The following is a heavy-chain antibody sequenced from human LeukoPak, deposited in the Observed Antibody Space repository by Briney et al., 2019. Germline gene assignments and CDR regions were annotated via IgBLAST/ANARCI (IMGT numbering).Heavy chain of an antibody. J-gene: IGHJ4*02. Sequence: ASVKVSCKASGYTFTSYYMHWVRQAPGQGLEWMGWINPNSGGTNYAQKFQGRVTMTRDTSISTAYMELSRLRSDDTAVYYCARLGIRGYSYGHLFDYWGQGTLVTVSS. V-gene: IGHV1-2*02. CDR2: INPNSGGT. CDR3: ARLGIRGYSYGHLFDY. D-gene: IGHD5-18*01. CDR1: GYTFTSYY.